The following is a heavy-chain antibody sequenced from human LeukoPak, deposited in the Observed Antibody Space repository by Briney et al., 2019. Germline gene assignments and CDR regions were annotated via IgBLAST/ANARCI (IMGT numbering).Heavy chain of an antibody. J-gene: IGHJ4*02. CDR2: IYHSGST. CDR1: GYSISSGYY. D-gene: IGHD4-11*01. Sequence: SETLSLTCAVSGYSISSGYYWGWIRQPPGKGLEWIGSIYHSGSTYYNPSLKSRVTISVDTSKNQFSLKLSSVTAADTAVYYCASAGYSNYYFDYWGQGTLVTVSS. CDR3: ASAGYSNYYFDY. V-gene: IGHV4-38-2*01.